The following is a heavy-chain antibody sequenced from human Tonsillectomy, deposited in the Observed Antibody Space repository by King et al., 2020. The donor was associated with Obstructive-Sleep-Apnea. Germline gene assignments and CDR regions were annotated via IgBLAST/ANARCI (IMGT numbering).Heavy chain of an antibody. CDR1: GFTFSDYY. V-gene: IGHV3-11*01. J-gene: IGHJ4*02. D-gene: IGHD3-10*01. CDR2: ISSSGSTI. CDR3: ASDQGALTLGLWFGDNGHTDPVDY. Sequence: VQLVQSGGGLVKPGGSLRLSCAASGFTFSDYYMSWIRQAPGKGLEWVSYISSSGSTIYYADSVKGRFTISRDNAKNSLYLQMNSLRAEDTAVYYCASDQGALTLGLWFGDNGHTDPVDYWGQGTLVTVSS.